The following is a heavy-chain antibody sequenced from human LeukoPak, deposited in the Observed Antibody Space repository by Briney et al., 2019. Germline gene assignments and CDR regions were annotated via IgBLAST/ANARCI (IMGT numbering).Heavy chain of an antibody. CDR1: GFTFSSYA. Sequence: GGSLRLSCAASGFTFSSYAMSWVRQAPGKGLEWVSAISGSGGSTYYADSVKGRFTISRDNSKNTLYLQMNSLRAEDTAVYHCAKTQTKNDFWSGYSYYFDYWGQGTLVTVSS. CDR2: ISGSGGST. J-gene: IGHJ4*02. D-gene: IGHD3-3*01. V-gene: IGHV3-23*01. CDR3: AKTQTKNDFWSGYSYYFDY.